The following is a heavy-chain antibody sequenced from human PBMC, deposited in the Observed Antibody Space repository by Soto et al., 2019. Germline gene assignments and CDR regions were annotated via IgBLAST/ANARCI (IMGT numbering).Heavy chain of an antibody. Sequence: RKISCKGSGYSFTSFWMSWVRQMPGKGLEWMGLIYGGDFDTRYSPSFKGQVTISADKSISTAYLQWSSLKASDTAMYYCAREGKSSGPLEFCGQGTLVTV. D-gene: IGHD3-22*01. CDR3: AREGKSSGPLEF. J-gene: IGHJ4*02. V-gene: IGHV5-51*01. CDR1: GYSFTSFW. CDR2: IYGGDFDT.